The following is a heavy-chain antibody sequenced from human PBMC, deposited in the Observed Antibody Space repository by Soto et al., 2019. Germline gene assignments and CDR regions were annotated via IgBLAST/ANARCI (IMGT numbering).Heavy chain of an antibody. CDR1: GGSMTSYY. Sequence: LSLTCSVSGGSMTSYYWAWIRQPPGKGLECLGYIHHTGSTNYHPSLKSRVRMSVDTSKNQLSLEVRAVTPADTAIYYCARRYSTGSFFDSWDPGSLVTVSS. CDR2: IHHTGST. CDR3: ARRYSTGSFFDS. J-gene: IGHJ4*02. D-gene: IGHD2-8*02. V-gene: IGHV4-59*01.